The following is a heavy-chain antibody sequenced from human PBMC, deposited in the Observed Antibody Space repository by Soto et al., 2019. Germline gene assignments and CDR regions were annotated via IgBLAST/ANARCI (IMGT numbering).Heavy chain of an antibody. V-gene: IGHV3-21*01. D-gene: IGHD3-9*01. CDR2: ITSGSDYI. CDR1: GFTFSSYT. Sequence: AGGSLRLSCAASGFTFSSYTMNWVRQAPGKXLEWVAFITSGSDYIYYADSVKGRFTISRDDANNSLFLQMSSLRAEDTAVYYCTREHVVTIFRRGQRGSFDNWSQGTLVTVSS. CDR3: TREHVVTIFRRGQRGSFDN. J-gene: IGHJ4*02.